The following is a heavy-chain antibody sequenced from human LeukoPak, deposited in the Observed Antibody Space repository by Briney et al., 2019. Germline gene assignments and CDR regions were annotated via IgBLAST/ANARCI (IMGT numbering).Heavy chain of an antibody. Sequence: GGSLRLSCAASGFTFSSYAMHWVRQAPGKGLEWVAVISYDGSNKYYADSVKGRFTISRDNSKNTLYLQMNSLRAEDTAVYYCARDFEEVTMIVVVSRWDYYYYGMDVWGQGTTVTVSS. CDR1: GFTFSSYA. V-gene: IGHV3-30*04. CDR2: ISYDGSNK. CDR3: ARDFEEVTMIVVVSRWDYYYYGMDV. J-gene: IGHJ6*02. D-gene: IGHD3-22*01.